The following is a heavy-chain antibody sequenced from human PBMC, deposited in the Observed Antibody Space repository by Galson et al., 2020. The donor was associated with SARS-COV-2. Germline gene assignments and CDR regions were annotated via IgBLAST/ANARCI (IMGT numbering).Heavy chain of an antibody. CDR2: INHSGST. Sequence: SQASATLSLTCAVDGGSFSGYYWSWIRQPPGKGLEWIGEINHSGSTNYNPSLKSRVTISVDTSKNQFSLKLSSVTAADTAVYYCASLRALLRYFDWLGHDDAFDIWGQGTMVTVSS. CDR3: ASLRALLRYFDWLGHDDAFDI. J-gene: IGHJ3*02. V-gene: IGHV4-34*01. CDR1: GGSFSGYY. D-gene: IGHD3-9*01.